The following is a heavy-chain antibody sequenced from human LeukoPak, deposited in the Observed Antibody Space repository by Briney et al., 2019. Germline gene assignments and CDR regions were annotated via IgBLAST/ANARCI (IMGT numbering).Heavy chain of an antibody. J-gene: IGHJ4*02. CDR1: GFTFSSYA. CDR3: ARGPTSEIDY. V-gene: IGHV3-30-3*01. CDR2: ISYDGSNK. D-gene: IGHD2/OR15-2a*01. Sequence: GGSLRLSCAASGFTFSSYAMHWVRQAPGKGLEWVAVISYDGSNKYYADSVKGRFTISRDNSKNTLYLQMNSLRAEDTAVYYCARGPTSEIDYWGQGTPVTVSS.